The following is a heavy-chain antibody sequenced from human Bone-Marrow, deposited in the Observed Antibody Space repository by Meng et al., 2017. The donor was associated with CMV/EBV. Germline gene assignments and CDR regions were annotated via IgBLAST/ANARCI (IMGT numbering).Heavy chain of an antibody. J-gene: IGHJ6*02. V-gene: IGHV3-49*04. CDR1: GFTFGDYA. D-gene: IGHD3-3*01. CDR2: IRSKAYGGTT. Sequence: GGSLRLSCTASGFTFGDYAMSWVRQAPGKGLEWVGFIRSKAYGGTTEYAASVKGRFTISRDDSKSIAYLQMNSLKTEDTAVYYCTRVVGDEGDFWSGYYYYYYGMDVWGQGTTVTVSS. CDR3: TRVVGDEGDFWSGYYYYYYGMDV.